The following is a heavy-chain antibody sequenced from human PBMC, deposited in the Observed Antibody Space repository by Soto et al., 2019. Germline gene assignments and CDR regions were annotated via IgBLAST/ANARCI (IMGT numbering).Heavy chain of an antibody. CDR2: IIPIFGTA. CDR3: ARVEAYCGGDCYLSYYYGMDV. CDR1: GGTFSSYA. V-gene: IGHV1-69*01. D-gene: IGHD2-21*02. J-gene: IGHJ6*02. Sequence: QVPLVQSGAEVKKPGSSVKVSCKASGGTFSSYAISWVRQAPGQGLEWMGGIIPIFGTANYAQKFQGRVTITADESTSTAYMELSSLRSEDTAVYYCARVEAYCGGDCYLSYYYGMDVWGQGTTVTVSS.